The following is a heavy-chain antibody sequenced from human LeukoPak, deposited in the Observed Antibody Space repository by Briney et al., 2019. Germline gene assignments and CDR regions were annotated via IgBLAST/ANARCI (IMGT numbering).Heavy chain of an antibody. CDR3: AKRGWYSNDY. D-gene: IGHD4-11*01. Sequence: PGGSLRLSCAASGFTFSSYGMHWVRQAPGKGLEWVAFIRYDGSNKYYADSVKGRFTISRDNSKNTLHLQMNSLRAEDTAVYYCAKRGWYSNDYWGQGTLVTVSS. J-gene: IGHJ4*02. V-gene: IGHV3-30*02. CDR1: GFTFSSYG. CDR2: IRYDGSNK.